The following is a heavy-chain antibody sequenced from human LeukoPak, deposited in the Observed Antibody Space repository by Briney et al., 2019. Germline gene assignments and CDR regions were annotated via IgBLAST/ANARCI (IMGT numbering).Heavy chain of an antibody. CDR3: ASLRYFDWFFDY. Sequence: NWVRQAPGKGLEWIGYIFHSGSTYYNPSLESRVKISVDKSKNHFSLKLSSVTAADTAVYYCASLRYFDWFFDYWGQGTLVTVSS. D-gene: IGHD3-9*01. J-gene: IGHJ4*02. V-gene: IGHV4-31*02. CDR2: IFHSGST.